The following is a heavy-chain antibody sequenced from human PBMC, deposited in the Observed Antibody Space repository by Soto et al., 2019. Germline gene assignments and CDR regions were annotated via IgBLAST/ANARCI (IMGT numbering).Heavy chain of an antibody. CDR2: IRSKAYGGTT. V-gene: IGHV3-49*04. Sequence: GGSLRLSCAASGFTFSNAWMNWVRQAPGKGLEWVGFIRSKAYGGTTEYAASVKGRFTISRDDSKSIAYLQMNSLKTEDTAVYYCTRDSYYDFWSGPLDCWGQGTLVTVSS. D-gene: IGHD3-3*01. J-gene: IGHJ4*02. CDR1: GFTFSNAW. CDR3: TRDSYYDFWSGPLDC.